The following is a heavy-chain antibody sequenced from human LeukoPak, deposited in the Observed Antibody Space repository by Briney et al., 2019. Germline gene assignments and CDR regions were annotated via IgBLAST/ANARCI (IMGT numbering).Heavy chain of an antibody. J-gene: IGHJ6*04. CDR3: AELGITMIGGV. D-gene: IGHD3-10*02. CDR2: ISSSSSYI. CDR1: GFTFSSYS. V-gene: IGHV3-21*01. Sequence: GGSLRLSCAASGFTFSSYSMNWVRQAPGKGLEWVSSISSSSSYIYYADSVKGRFTISRDNVRNSLYLQMNSLRAEDTAVYYCAELGITMIGGVWGKGTTVTISS.